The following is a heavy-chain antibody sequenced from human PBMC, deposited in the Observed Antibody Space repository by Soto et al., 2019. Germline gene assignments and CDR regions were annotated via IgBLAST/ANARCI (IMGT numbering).Heavy chain of an antibody. CDR1: GGTFSSYA. V-gene: IGHV1-69*13. J-gene: IGHJ6*02. Sequence: GASVKVSCKASGGTFSSYAISWVRQAPGQGLEWMGGIIPIFGTANYAQKFQGRVTITADESTSTAYMELSSLRSEDTAVYYCARGAFRGYSYPLFYYYYGMDVWGQRTTVTVSS. CDR3: ARGAFRGYSYPLFYYYYGMDV. CDR2: IIPIFGTA. D-gene: IGHD5-18*01.